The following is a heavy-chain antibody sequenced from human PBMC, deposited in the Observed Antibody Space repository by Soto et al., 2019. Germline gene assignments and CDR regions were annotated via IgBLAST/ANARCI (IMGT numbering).Heavy chain of an antibody. D-gene: IGHD5-12*01. V-gene: IGHV1-3*01. CDR1: GYTFTSYA. J-gene: IGHJ4*02. CDR2: INAGNGNT. Sequence: ASVKVSCKASGYTFTSYAMNWVRQAPGQRLEWMGWINAGNGNTKYSQKFQGRVTITRDTSASTAYMELSSLRSEDTAVYYCARHDNGYKYDYWGQGTLVTVSS. CDR3: ARHDNGYKYDY.